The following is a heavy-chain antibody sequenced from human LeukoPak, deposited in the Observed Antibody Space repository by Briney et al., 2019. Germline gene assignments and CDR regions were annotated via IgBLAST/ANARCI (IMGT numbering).Heavy chain of an antibody. CDR2: IKYDGSQK. CDR1: GFTFSSVDYW. CDR3: AKAPAPYYYYYGMDV. V-gene: IGHV3-7*03. Sequence: GGSLRLSCAASGFTFSSVDYWMTWVRQAPGKGLEWVANIKYDGSQKYYVDSVRDRLTISRDNAKNSLYLQMNSLRAEDTAIYYCAKAPAPYYYYYGMDVWDQGTAVTVSS. J-gene: IGHJ6*02.